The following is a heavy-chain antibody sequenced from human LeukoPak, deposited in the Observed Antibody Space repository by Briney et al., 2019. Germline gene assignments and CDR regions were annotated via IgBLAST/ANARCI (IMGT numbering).Heavy chain of an antibody. J-gene: IGHJ5*02. D-gene: IGHD2-15*01. CDR2: INAGNGNT. CDR1: GYTFTSYA. V-gene: IGHV1-3*01. Sequence: ASVTVSCKASGYTFTSYAMHWVRQAPGQRLEWMGWINAGNGNTKYSQKFQGRVTITRDTSASTAYMELSSLRSEDTAVYYCAREDAGCSGGSCTNWFDPWGQGTLVTVSS. CDR3: AREDAGCSGGSCTNWFDP.